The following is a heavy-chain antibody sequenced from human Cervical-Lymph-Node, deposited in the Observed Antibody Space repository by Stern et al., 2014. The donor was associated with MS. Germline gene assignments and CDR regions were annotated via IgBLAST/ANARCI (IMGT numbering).Heavy chain of an antibody. V-gene: IGHV1-46*01. D-gene: IGHD1-26*01. CDR2: INPSGGST. CDR3: ARVGWELLDAFDI. Sequence: VQLEESGAEVKKPGASVKVSCKASGYTFTSYYMHWVRQAPGQGLEWMGIINPSGGSTSYAQKFQGRVTMTRDTSTSTVYMELSRLRSEDTAVYYCARVGWELLDAFDIWGQGTMVTVSS. CDR1: GYTFTSYY. J-gene: IGHJ3*02.